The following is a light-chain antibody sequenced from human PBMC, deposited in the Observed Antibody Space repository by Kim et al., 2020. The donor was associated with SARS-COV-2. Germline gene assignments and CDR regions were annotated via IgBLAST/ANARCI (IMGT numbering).Light chain of an antibody. Sequence: QSVLTQPRSVSGSPGQSVTISCTGTSSDVGGYNYVSWYQQHPGKAPKLMIYDVSKRPSGVPDRFSGSKSGNTASLTVSGLQADDEADYYCCSYAGGSSVFGTGTKVTVL. CDR2: DVS. CDR3: CSYAGGSSV. V-gene: IGLV2-11*01. J-gene: IGLJ1*01. CDR1: SSDVGGYNY.